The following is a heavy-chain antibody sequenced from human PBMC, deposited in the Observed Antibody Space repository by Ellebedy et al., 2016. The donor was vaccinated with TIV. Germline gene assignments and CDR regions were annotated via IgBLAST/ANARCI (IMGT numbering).Heavy chain of an antibody. CDR3: ARYHLYCSGGSCYPGAVDY. J-gene: IGHJ4*02. V-gene: IGHV4-34*01. Sequence: MPSETLSLTCAVYGGSFSGYYWSWIPQPPGKGLEWIGEINHSGSTNYNPSLKSRVTISVDTSKNQFSLKLSSVTAADTAVYYCARYHLYCSGGSCYPGAVDYWGQGTLVTVSS. CDR2: INHSGST. CDR1: GGSFSGYY. D-gene: IGHD2-15*01.